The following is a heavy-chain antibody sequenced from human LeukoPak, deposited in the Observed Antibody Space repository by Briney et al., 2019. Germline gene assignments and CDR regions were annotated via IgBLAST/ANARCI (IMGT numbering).Heavy chain of an antibody. J-gene: IGHJ5*02. CDR1: GYTFTAYY. Sequence: ASVKVSCKASGYTFTAYYIHWVRQAPGQGLEWMGWVSPNSGATYYTQRLQGRVTMTKDTSINTAYMELNSLRSDDTAVYYCARDYYDSSGYSGQYNWFDPWGQGTLVTVSS. V-gene: IGHV1-2*02. D-gene: IGHD3-22*01. CDR2: VSPNSGAT. CDR3: ARDYYDSSGYSGQYNWFDP.